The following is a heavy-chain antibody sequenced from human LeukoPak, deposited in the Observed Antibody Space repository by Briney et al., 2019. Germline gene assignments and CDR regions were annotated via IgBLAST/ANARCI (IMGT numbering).Heavy chain of an antibody. CDR3: ASRFDGSGSFVY. CDR1: GDSISGSKW. Sequence: PSETLSLTCAVSGDSISGSKWWSWVSQPPGKGLEWIGEIYHSGSTTYNPSLKSRVTISVDKSKNQFSLRLTSVTAADTAVYYCASRFDGSGSFVYWGQGTLVTVAS. J-gene: IGHJ4*02. D-gene: IGHD3-10*01. CDR2: IYHSGST. V-gene: IGHV4-4*02.